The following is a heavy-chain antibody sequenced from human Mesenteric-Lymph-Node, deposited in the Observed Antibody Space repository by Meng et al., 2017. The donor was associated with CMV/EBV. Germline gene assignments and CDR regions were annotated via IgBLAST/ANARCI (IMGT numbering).Heavy chain of an antibody. Sequence: EFQLVRSGDEAKKTRESLKISCKGSGYSFTSYWIGWVRQMPGKGLEWMGIISPGDSDTTYSPSFQGHVTISADKSISTAYLQWISLKASDTAMYYCARGYWYFDLWGRGTLVTVSS. CDR3: ARGYWYFDL. J-gene: IGHJ2*01. CDR2: ISPGDSDT. CDR1: GYSFTSYW. V-gene: IGHV5-51*01.